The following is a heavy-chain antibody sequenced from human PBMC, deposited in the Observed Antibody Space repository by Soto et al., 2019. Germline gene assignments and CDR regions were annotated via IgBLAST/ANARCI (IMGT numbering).Heavy chain of an antibody. CDR2: IYPGDSDT. D-gene: IGHD3-22*01. Sequence: GESLKISCKGSGYSFTSYWIGWVRQMPGKGLEWMGIIYPGDSDTRYSPSFQGQVTISADKSISTAYLQWSSLKASDTAMYYCARHVEELHDSSGYSFDYWGQGTLVTVSS. J-gene: IGHJ4*02. CDR1: GYSFTSYW. CDR3: ARHVEELHDSSGYSFDY. V-gene: IGHV5-51*01.